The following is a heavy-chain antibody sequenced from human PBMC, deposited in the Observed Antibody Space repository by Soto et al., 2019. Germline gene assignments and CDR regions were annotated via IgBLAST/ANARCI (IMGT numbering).Heavy chain of an antibody. V-gene: IGHV3-21*01. CDR1: LFTFSSYS. CDR2: ISSSSSYI. D-gene: IGHD3-3*01. Sequence: SLRPSCPSSLFTFSSYSLNLVHQSPGKGLEWVSSISSSSSYIYYADSVKGRFTISRDNAKNSLYLQMNSLRAEDTAVYYCARDRFFLGMEVWGQGTTVTVSS. CDR3: ARDRFFLGMEV. J-gene: IGHJ6*02.